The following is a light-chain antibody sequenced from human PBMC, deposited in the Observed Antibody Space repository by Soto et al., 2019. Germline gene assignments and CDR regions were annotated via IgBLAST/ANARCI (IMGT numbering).Light chain of an antibody. V-gene: IGLV2-14*01. Sequence: QSALTQPASVSGSPGQSITISCTGTSSDVGGYNYVSWYQQHSGRAPKLMIYDVSNRPSGVSNRFSGSKSGNTASLTISGLQAEDEADYYCSSSVVFGGGTKLTVL. CDR2: DVS. J-gene: IGLJ2*01. CDR1: SSDVGGYNY. CDR3: SSSVV.